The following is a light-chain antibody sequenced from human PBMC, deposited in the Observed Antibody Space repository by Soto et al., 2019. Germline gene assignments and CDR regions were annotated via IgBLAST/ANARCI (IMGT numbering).Light chain of an antibody. V-gene: IGKV1-5*03. CDR3: QQYKSYSSWT. J-gene: IGKJ1*01. CDR1: QTINSW. CDR2: KAS. Sequence: IKMSQSPSILSASVGYSVTITCRASQTINSWLAWYQQKPGKAPKLLIYKASYLQSWVPSTFSGSGSGTEFTLTISSLQPDDFATYYCQQYKSYSSWTFGQGTKVDI.